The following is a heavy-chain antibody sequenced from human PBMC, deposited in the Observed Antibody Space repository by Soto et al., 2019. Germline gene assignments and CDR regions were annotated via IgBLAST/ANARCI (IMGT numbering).Heavy chain of an antibody. V-gene: IGHV1-69*14. D-gene: IGHD1-26*01. CDR3: AMWGLDVDS. J-gene: IGHJ4*02. CDR1: GDTPSTYA. CDR2: IIPILGTP. Sequence: QVQLVQSGAEVQKPGSSVNVSCKASGDTPSTYAISWVRQAPGQGLEWMGGIIPILGTPNYAQRFQGRITISADTSTRTTYMELNSVTSDDTAVFYCAMWGLDVDSWGQGTLVIVSS.